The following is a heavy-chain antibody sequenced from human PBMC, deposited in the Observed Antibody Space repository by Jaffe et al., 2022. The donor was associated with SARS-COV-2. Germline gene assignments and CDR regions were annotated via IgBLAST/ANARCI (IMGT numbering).Heavy chain of an antibody. CDR1: GGSISSSSYF. CDR3: ARLRSYFGVPYYFDY. D-gene: IGHD2-21*01. J-gene: IGHJ4*02. CDR2: IYYSGST. V-gene: IGHV4-39*01. Sequence: QLQLQESGPGLVKASETLSLTCTVSGGSISSSSYFWGWIRQPPGKGLEWIGSIYYSGSTYYNPSLKSRVTMSVDTSKNQFSLKLSSVTAADTAVYYCARLRSYFGVPYYFDYWGQGTLVTVSS.